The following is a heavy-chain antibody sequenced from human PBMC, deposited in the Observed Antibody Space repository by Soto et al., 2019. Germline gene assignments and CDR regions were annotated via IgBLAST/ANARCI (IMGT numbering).Heavy chain of an antibody. CDR3: ARDRRWLSRGPNNWFDP. V-gene: IGHV4-30-4*08. CDR1: GGSISSGDYY. Sequence: QVQLQESGPGLVKPSETLSLTCTVSGGSISSGDYYWTWIRQPPGKGLEWLGYIYYDGTTYYNPSLKSRLIMSIDTSKNQFSLKLNSLTAADTAVYYCARDRRWLSRGPNNWFDPWGQGTLVTVSS. CDR2: IYYDGTT. J-gene: IGHJ5*02. D-gene: IGHD2-21*01.